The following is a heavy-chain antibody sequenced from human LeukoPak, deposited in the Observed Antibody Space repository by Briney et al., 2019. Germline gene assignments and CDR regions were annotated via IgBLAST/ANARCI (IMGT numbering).Heavy chain of an antibody. CDR2: IIPIFGTA. V-gene: IGHV1-69*01. CDR3: AVGRGIGFWFDP. Sequence: SVKVSCKASGGTFSSYAISWVRQAPGQGLEWMGGIIPIFGTANYAQKFQGRVTITADESTSTAYMEPSSLRSEDTAVYYCAVGRGIGFWFDPWGQGTLVTVSS. D-gene: IGHD6-13*01. J-gene: IGHJ5*02. CDR1: GGTFSSYA.